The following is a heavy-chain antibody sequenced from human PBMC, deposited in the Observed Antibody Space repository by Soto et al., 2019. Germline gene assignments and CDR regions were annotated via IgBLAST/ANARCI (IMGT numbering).Heavy chain of an antibody. Sequence: LRLSCAASGFTFSSYSMNWVRQAPGKGLEWVSSISSSSSYIYYADSVKGRFTISRDNAKNSLYLQMNSLRAEDTAVYYCARDGSSSANFDYWGQGTLVTVSS. CDR1: GFTFSSYS. D-gene: IGHD6-6*01. V-gene: IGHV3-21*01. CDR3: ARDGSSSANFDY. J-gene: IGHJ4*02. CDR2: ISSSSSYI.